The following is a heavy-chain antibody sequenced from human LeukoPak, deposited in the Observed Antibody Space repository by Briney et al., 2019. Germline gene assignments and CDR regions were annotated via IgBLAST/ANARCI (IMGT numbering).Heavy chain of an antibody. CDR1: GGTFTHFV. D-gene: IGHD3-16*01. Sequence: SVKVSCKASGGTFTHFVISWLRQAPGQGLEWMGGIAPISGTPVYAQKFQDRVTITADESTSTAYMELSSLRSEDTAVYYCARARQSLGPPPNLQGKADYYYYMDVWGKGTTVTVSS. CDR2: IAPISGTP. CDR3: ARARQSLGPPPNLQGKADYYYYMDV. V-gene: IGHV1-69*13. J-gene: IGHJ6*03.